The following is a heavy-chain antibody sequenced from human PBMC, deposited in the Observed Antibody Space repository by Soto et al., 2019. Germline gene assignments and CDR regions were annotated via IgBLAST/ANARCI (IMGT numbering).Heavy chain of an antibody. Sequence: QVQPVQSGAEVKKPGASEKVACKVSGYTLLDLAIHWVRQAPGEGLEWMGGFDPEEGETIYARKFLGRVTITEDMSTGAAYMELSGLSSEEISIYYSATRVGGGNAVGARDFSGQGTMVTVSS. CDR2: FDPEEGET. V-gene: IGHV1-24*01. J-gene: IGHJ3*01. D-gene: IGHD2-15*01. CDR3: ATRVGGGNAVGARDF. CDR1: GYTLLDLA.